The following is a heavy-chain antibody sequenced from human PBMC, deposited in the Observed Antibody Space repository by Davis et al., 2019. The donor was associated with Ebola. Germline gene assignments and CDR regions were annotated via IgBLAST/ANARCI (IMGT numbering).Heavy chain of an antibody. Sequence: ASVKVSCKASGYTFTYFYMHWVRQAPGQGLEWMGLIHPNDGTTKYPQKFQDRLTITRDTSTSTVYMELSGLRPDDTAMYYCATYTMTPLPFDYWGQGTLVTVSS. CDR2: IHPNDGTT. J-gene: IGHJ4*02. CDR3: ATYTMTPLPFDY. CDR1: GYTFTYFY. V-gene: IGHV1-46*01. D-gene: IGHD4-17*01.